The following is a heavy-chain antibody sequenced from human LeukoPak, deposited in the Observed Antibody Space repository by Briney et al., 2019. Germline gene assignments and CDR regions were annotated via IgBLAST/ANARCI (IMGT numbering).Heavy chain of an antibody. CDR3: ARTLEMATISSLHDAFDI. V-gene: IGHV4-59*01. CDR1: GGSISSYY. J-gene: IGHJ3*02. Sequence: PSETLSLTCTVSGGSISSYYWSWIRQPPGKGLEWIGYIYYSGSTNYNPSLKSRVTISVDTSKNQFSLKLSSVTAADTAVYYCARTLEMATISSLHDAFDIWGQGTMVTVSS. D-gene: IGHD5-24*01. CDR2: IYYSGST.